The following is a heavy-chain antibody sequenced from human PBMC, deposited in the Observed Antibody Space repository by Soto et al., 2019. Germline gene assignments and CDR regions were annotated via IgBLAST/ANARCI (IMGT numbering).Heavy chain of an antibody. J-gene: IGHJ4*02. D-gene: IGHD4-17*01. CDR3: ARGHDYGAYGSVY. V-gene: IGHV1-69*02. CDR2: IIPILCIA. CDR1: GGTFSSYT. Sequence: QVQVVQSGAEVKKPGSSVKVSCKASGGTFSSYTISWVRQAPGRGLEWMGRIIPILCIANYAQKFQGRVTITADKSTSTAYMELSSLRSEDTAVYYCARGHDYGAYGSVYWGQGTLDTVSS.